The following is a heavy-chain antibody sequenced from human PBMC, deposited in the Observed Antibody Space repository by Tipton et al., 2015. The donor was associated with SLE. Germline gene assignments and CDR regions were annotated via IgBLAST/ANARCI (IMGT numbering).Heavy chain of an antibody. V-gene: IGHV4-34*01. CDR2: INQSGRT. J-gene: IGHJ4*02. CDR3: ARDHYYDRAYFDY. CDR1: GGSFSGYY. D-gene: IGHD3-22*01. Sequence: TLSLTCTVSGGSFSGYYWSWIRQPPGKGLGWMGEINQSGRTNYNPPPKSPGTISVETSKNQFPLKLSSGTAADTAVYYCARDHYYDRAYFDYWGQGTLVTVSS.